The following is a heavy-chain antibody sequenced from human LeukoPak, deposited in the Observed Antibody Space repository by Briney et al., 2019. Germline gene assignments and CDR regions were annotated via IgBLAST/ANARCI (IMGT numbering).Heavy chain of an antibody. J-gene: IGHJ4*02. D-gene: IGHD2-8*01. CDR2: ISAYNGNT. Sequence: ASVKVSCKASGYTFTSYGISWVRQAPGRGLEWMGWISAYNGNTNYAQKFQGRVTMTTDTSTSTAYMELRSLRSDDTAVYYCARDHWGMGTFDYWGQGTLVTVSS. CDR3: ARDHWGMGTFDY. CDR1: GYTFTSYG. V-gene: IGHV1-18*01.